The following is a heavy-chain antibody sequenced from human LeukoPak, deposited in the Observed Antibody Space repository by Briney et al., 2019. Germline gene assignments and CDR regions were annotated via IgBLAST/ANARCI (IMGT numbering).Heavy chain of an antibody. Sequence: GVSLRLSCAASGFTFHDYAMHWVRHVPGTGLEWVAAINYNGGTLGYADSVKGRFTISRDNAKQSLYLQMDSLRPEDTALYYCAKGRDIIVVPAALDYWGQGTLVAVSS. J-gene: IGHJ4*02. D-gene: IGHD2-2*01. V-gene: IGHV3-9*01. CDR2: INYNGGTL. CDR3: AKGRDIIVVPAALDY. CDR1: GFTFHDYA.